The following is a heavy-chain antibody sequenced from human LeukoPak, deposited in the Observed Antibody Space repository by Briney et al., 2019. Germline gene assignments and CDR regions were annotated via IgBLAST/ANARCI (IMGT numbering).Heavy chain of an antibody. J-gene: IGHJ4*02. V-gene: IGHV1-3*01. CDR1: RYTFTNYA. CDR2: INAGNGNT. Sequence: ASVKVSCKASRYTFTNYAMHWVRQAPGQRLEWMGWINAGNGNTKYSQKFQGRVTVTRDTSTSTVHMELSGLRSEDAAVYYCARDQEGFDYWGQGTLVTVSS. CDR3: ARDQEGFDY.